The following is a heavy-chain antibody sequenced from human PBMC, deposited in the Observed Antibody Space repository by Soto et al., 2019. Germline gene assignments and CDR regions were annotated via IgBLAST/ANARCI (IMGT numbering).Heavy chain of an antibody. D-gene: IGHD2-2*01. CDR1: GFPFSSYS. CDR2: ISGSGGST. J-gene: IGHJ6*02. V-gene: IGHV3-23*01. CDR3: AKDSRYCISTSCYAVYYYYGMDV. Sequence: GVSLSLSCPASGFPFSSYSMSWVRQAPGKGLEWVSAISGSGGSTYYADSVKGRFTISRDNSKNTLYLQMNSLRAEDTAVYYCAKDSRYCISTSCYAVYYYYGMDVWGQGTTVTVSS.